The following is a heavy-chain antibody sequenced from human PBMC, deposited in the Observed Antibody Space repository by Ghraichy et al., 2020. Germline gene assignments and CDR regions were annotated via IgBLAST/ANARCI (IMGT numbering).Heavy chain of an antibody. D-gene: IGHD3-10*01. CDR1: GSIFSSSG. Sequence: LSLTCAASGSIFSSSGLHWVRQAPGKGLEWVALIWYDGSNKYYADSVKGRFTISRDNSKNMVYLQMDSLRVEDTAVYYCARDFRAGNAFDIWGQGTMVTVSS. V-gene: IGHV3-33*01. J-gene: IGHJ3*02. CDR3: ARDFRAGNAFDI. CDR2: IWYDGSNK.